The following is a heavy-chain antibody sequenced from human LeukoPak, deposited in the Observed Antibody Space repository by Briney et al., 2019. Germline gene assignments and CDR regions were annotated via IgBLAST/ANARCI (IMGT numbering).Heavy chain of an antibody. D-gene: IGHD3-22*01. Sequence: GGSLRLSCAASGFTFSSYSMNWVRQAPGKGLEWVSSISSSSGYIYYADSVKGRFTISRDNAKNSLYLQMNSLRAEDTAVYYCARDSPYYYDSSGYYGGGLVDYWGQGTLVTVSS. J-gene: IGHJ4*02. CDR2: ISSSSGYI. CDR3: ARDSPYYYDSSGYYGGGLVDY. V-gene: IGHV3-21*01. CDR1: GFTFSSYS.